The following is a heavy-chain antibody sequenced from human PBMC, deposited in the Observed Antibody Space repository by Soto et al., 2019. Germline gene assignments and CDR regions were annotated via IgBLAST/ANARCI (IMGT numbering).Heavy chain of an antibody. V-gene: IGHV2-5*02. J-gene: IGHJ4*02. D-gene: IGHD3-3*01. CDR1: GFSLTTSGVG. Sequence: QITLKESGPTVVKPTETLTLTCTFSGFSLTTSGVGVGWVRQSPGKAPEWLALIYWDDDKRYSTSLKSRLTLTKDTSKNRVVLTIANVDPADTATYYCAHRVLRTVFGLVTTTAIYFDFWGQGTPVVVSS. CDR3: AHRVLRTVFGLVTTTAIYFDF. CDR2: IYWDDDK.